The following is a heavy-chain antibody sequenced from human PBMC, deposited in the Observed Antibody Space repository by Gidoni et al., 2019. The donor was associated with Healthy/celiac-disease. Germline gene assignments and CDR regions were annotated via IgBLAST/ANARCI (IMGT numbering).Heavy chain of an antibody. D-gene: IGHD2-15*01. J-gene: IGHJ4*02. CDR2: IRSSSSTI. CDR3: ARDGVYCSGGSCYSGVSDY. V-gene: IGHV3-48*01. CDR1: GFTFSSYS. Sequence: EVQLVESGGGLVQPGGSLRLSCAASGFTFSSYSMNWVRQAPGKGLEWVSYIRSSSSTIYYADSVKGRFTISRDNAKNSLYLQMNSLRAEDTAVYYCARDGVYCSGGSCYSGVSDYWGQGTLVTVSS.